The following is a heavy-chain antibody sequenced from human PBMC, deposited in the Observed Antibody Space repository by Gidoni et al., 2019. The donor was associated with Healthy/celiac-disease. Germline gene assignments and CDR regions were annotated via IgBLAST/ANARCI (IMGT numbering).Heavy chain of an antibody. CDR1: GGSISSGGYY. Sequence: QVQLQESGPGLVKPSQTLSLTCTVSGGSISSGGYYWSWIRQHPGKGLEWIGYIYYSGSTYYNPSLKSRVTISVDTSKNQFSLKLSSVTAADTAVYYCAGGVLGIAAHYYYYYGMDVWGQGTTVTVSS. J-gene: IGHJ6*02. CDR3: AGGVLGIAAHYYYYYGMDV. V-gene: IGHV4-31*03. D-gene: IGHD6-13*01. CDR2: IYYSGST.